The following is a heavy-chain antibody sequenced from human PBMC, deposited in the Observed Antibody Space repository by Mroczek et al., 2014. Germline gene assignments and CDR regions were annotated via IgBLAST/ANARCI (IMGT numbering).Heavy chain of an antibody. Sequence: QVQLQESGPGLVKPSQTLSLTCTVSGGSISSGSYYWSWIRQPAGKGLEWIGRIYTSGSTNYNPSLKSRVTMSVDTSKNQFSLKLSSVTAADTAVYYCARGGYSGYDDAFDIVGPRDNGHRLF. J-gene: IGHJ3*02. CDR2: IYTSGST. CDR3: ARGGYSGYDDAFDI. D-gene: IGHD5-12*01. CDR1: GGSISSGSYY. V-gene: IGHV4-61*02.